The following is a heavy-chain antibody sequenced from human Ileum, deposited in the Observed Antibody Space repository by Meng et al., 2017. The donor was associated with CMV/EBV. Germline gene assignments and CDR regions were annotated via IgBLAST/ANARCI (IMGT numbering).Heavy chain of an antibody. CDR3: IYGVAIF. D-gene: IGHD2-15*01. V-gene: IGHV2-5*04. CDR1: GFSLTTDGVA. J-gene: IGHJ4*02. Sequence: HITLRESGPALVKPTQTLTLTCTFSGFSLTTDGVAVGWIRQPPGKALEWLALIYWNDVEHYSPSLKSRRTITKDTSKDQVVLTMANMDPVDTGTYYCIYGVAIFWGQGTLVTVSS. CDR2: IYWNDVE.